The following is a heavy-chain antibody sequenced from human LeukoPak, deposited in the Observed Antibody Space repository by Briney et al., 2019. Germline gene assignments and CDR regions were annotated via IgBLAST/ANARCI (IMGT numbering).Heavy chain of an antibody. D-gene: IGHD6-6*01. CDR2: INPNSGGT. Sequence: GASVKVSCKASGYTFTGYYMHWVRQAPGQGLEWMGWINPNSGGTNYAQKFQGRVTMTRDTSISTAYMELSRLRSDDTAVYYCARSSPRAIAARPRFYYWGQGTLVTVSS. V-gene: IGHV1-2*02. CDR1: GYTFTGYY. J-gene: IGHJ4*02. CDR3: ARSSPRAIAARPRFYY.